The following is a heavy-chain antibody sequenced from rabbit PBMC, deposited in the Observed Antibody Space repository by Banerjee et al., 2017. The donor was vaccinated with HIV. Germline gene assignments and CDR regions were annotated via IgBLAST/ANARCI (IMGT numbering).Heavy chain of an antibody. V-gene: IGHV1S40*01. J-gene: IGHJ4*01. CDR3: ARDTNGCGDHFNL. D-gene: IGHD2-1*01. CDR1: GFSFSGSYW. CDR2: FDAGSSGST. Sequence: QSLEESGGDLVKPGASLTLTCKASGFSFSGSYWICWVRQAPGKGLEWIACFDAGSSGSTDYASCAKARFTISKTWSTTVTLQIASLTAADTAIYFCARDTNGCGDHFNLWGSPTLVTVS.